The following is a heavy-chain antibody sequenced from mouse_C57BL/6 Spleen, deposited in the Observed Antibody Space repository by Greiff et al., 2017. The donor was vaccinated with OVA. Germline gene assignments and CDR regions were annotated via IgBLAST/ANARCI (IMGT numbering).Heavy chain of an antibody. CDR2: IYPGSGST. CDR3: ARGDYDYRYFDV. D-gene: IGHD2-4*01. V-gene: IGHV1-55*01. CDR1: GYTFTSYW. J-gene: IGHJ1*03. Sequence: QVQLQQPGAELVKPGASVKMSCKASGYTFTSYWITWVKQRPGQGLEWLGDIYPGSGSTNYNEKFKSKATLTVDTSSSTAYMQLSSLTSEDSAVYYCARGDYDYRYFDVWGTGTTVTVSS.